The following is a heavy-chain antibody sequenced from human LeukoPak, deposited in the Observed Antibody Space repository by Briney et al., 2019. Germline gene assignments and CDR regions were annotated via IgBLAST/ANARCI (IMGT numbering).Heavy chain of an antibody. V-gene: IGHV3-11*06. Sequence: NTGGSLRLSCAASGFTFRDYYMSSIRQTPGKGLERVSHISSSGYTNYADSMKGRFTISRDNADNSLYLQMNSLRAEDTAVYYCARHGGWNEYYFDCWGQGTLVTVSS. CDR3: ARHGGWNEYYFDC. CDR1: GFTFRDYY. CDR2: ISSSGYT. D-gene: IGHD1-1*01. J-gene: IGHJ4*02.